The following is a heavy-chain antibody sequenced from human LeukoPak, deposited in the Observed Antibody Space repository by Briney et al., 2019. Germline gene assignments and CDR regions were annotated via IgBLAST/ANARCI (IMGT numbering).Heavy chain of an antibody. CDR2: INHRGST. D-gene: IGHD2-2*01. Sequence: SETLSLTCAVYGGSFSGYYWRRIRQPPGKGLEWIGEINHRGSTNYSPSLKSRVTISVDTSKNQFSLKLSSVTAADTAVYYCARASSSNRNVLRNYYYMDVWGKGTTVIVSS. CDR3: ARASSSNRNVLRNYYYMDV. J-gene: IGHJ6*03. CDR1: GGSFSGYY. V-gene: IGHV4-34*01.